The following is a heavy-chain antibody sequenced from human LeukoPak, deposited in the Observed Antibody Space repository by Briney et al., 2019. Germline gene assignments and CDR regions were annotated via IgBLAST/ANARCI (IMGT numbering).Heavy chain of an antibody. CDR3: ARDLGFYGMDV. CDR1: GFMFSAYE. J-gene: IGHJ6*02. V-gene: IGHV3-15*01. D-gene: IGHD7-27*01. CDR2: IKAQTDGGTA. Sequence: GGSLRLSCAASGFMFSAYELNWVRQAPGKGLEWLGHIKAQTDGGTADYAAPVKGRFTISRDDSRDTLYLQMNTLNSEDTAVYFCARDLGFYGMDVRGQGTTVTVSS.